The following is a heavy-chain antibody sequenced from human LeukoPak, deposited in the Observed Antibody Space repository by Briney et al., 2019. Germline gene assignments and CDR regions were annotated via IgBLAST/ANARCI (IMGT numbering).Heavy chain of an antibody. CDR1: GFTFSSYG. J-gene: IGHJ3*02. CDR2: IRYDGSNK. Sequence: PGGSLRLSCAASGFTFSSYGMHWVRQAPGKGLEWVAFIRYDGSNKYYADSVKGRFTISRDNSKNTLYLQMNSLRAEDTAVYYCARDWGPKYGSGSYAFDIWGQGTMVTVSS. CDR3: ARDWGPKYGSGSYAFDI. V-gene: IGHV3-30*02. D-gene: IGHD3-10*01.